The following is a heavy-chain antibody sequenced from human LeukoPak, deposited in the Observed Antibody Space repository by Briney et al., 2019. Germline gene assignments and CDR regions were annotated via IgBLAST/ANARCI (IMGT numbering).Heavy chain of an antibody. CDR3: ARGDCSSTSCYGGNWFDP. CDR1: GGSFSGYY. CDR2: INHSRST. Sequence: RASETLSLTCAVYGGSFSGYYWSWIRQPPGKGLEWIGEINHSRSTNYNPSLKSRVTISVDTSKNQFSLKLSSVTAADTAVYYCARGDCSSTSCYGGNWFDPWGQGTLVTVSS. D-gene: IGHD2-2*01. J-gene: IGHJ5*02. V-gene: IGHV4-34*01.